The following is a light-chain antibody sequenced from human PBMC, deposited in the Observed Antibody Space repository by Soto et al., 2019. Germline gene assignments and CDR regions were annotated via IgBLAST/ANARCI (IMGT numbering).Light chain of an antibody. J-gene: IGKJ4*01. CDR3: QQYNNWPALT. CDR2: GAS. Sequence: EVVMTQSPGTLSVSPGERATLSCRASQSVNNNLAWYQQKPGQAPRLLISGASVRTTGVPDRFRGSGFGTEFTLTISSLQPEDFAVYYCQQYNNWPALTFGGGTKVEIK. V-gene: IGKV3-15*01. CDR1: QSVNNN.